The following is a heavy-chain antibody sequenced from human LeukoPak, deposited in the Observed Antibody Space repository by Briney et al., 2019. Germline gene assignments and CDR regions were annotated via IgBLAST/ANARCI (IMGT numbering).Heavy chain of an antibody. J-gene: IGHJ5*02. D-gene: IGHD5-24*01. V-gene: IGHV4-38-2*02. Sequence: SETLSLTCTVSGYSISSGYYWSWIRQPPGKGLEWIGEINHSGSTNYNPSLKSRVTISVDTSKNQFSLQLSSVTPEDTAVYYCARQNNTYHHYNLSWFDPWGQGTLVTVSS. CDR2: INHSGST. CDR1: GYSISSGYY. CDR3: ARQNNTYHHYNLSWFDP.